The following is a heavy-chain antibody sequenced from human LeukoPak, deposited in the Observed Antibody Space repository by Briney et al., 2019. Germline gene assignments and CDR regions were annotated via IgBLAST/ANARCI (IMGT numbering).Heavy chain of an antibody. J-gene: IGHJ4*02. D-gene: IGHD3-22*01. CDR2: IYYSGGT. CDR1: GGSISSYY. V-gene: IGHV4-59*01. CDR3: ARQPPDTASFDY. Sequence: SETLSLTCTVSGGSISSYYWSWIRQPPGKGLEWIGYIYYSGGTNYNPSLKSRVTISVDTSKNQVSLKLRSVTAADTAVYFCARQPPDTASFDYWGQGTLVTVSS.